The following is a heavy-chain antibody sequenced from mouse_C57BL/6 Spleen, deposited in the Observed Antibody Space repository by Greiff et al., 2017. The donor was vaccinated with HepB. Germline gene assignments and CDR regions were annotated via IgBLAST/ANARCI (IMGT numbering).Heavy chain of an antibody. D-gene: IGHD6-1*01. CDR2: ISNDGSN. J-gene: IGHJ2*01. CDR3: ARAPSYPYYFDY. Sequence: VQLKESGPGLVKPSQSLSLTCPVTGYSITSGYYWNWIRQFPGNKLEWMGYISNDGSNNYNPSLKNRIPITRDTSKNQFFLKLTSVTTEDTATYYCARAPSYPYYFDYWGQGTTLTVSS. V-gene: IGHV3-6*01. CDR1: GYSITSGYY.